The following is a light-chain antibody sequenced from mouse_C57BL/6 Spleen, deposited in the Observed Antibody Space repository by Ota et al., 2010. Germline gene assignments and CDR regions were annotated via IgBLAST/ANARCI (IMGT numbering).Light chain of an antibody. CDR3: QQYWSTPWT. CDR1: EDRYNR. V-gene: IGKV13-84*01. CDR2: GAT. J-gene: IGKJ1*01. Sequence: DIQMTQSSSXFSVSLGDRVTITCKASEDRYNRLAWYQQKPENAPRLLISGATSLETGVPSRFSGSGSGKDYTLSITSLQTEDVATYYCQQYWSTPWTFGGGTKLEIK.